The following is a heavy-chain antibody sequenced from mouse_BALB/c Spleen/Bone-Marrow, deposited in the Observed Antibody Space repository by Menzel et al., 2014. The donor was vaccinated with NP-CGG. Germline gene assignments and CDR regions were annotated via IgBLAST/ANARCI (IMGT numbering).Heavy chain of an antibody. CDR1: GYSFTGYF. V-gene: IGHV1-20*02. CDR3: ARVTTDWYLDV. J-gene: IGHJ1*01. CDR2: INPYNGDT. Sequence: EVQLQESGPELVKPGASVKISCKASGYSFTGYFMNWVMQSHGKSLEWIGRINPYNGDTFYNQKFKGKVTLTVDKSSSTAHMELRSLASEDSAVYYCARVTTDWYLDVLGAGPPVTASS. D-gene: IGHD1-1*01.